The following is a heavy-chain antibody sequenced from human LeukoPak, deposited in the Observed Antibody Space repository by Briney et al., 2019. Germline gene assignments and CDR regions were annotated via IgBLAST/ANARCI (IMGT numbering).Heavy chain of an antibody. Sequence: GESLKISCKGSGYRFTSYWIGWVRQMPGKGLEWMGIFYPGDSDTRYSPPFQAQVTISADKSSSTAYLQWSSLKASETAMYYCERSRVGGDFDYWGQGTLVTVSS. V-gene: IGHV5-51*01. CDR2: FYPGDSDT. CDR1: GYRFTSYW. J-gene: IGHJ4*02. CDR3: ERSRVGGDFDY. D-gene: IGHD3-10*01.